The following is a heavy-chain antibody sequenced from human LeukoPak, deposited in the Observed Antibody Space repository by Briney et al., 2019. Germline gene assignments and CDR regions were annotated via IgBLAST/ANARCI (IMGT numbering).Heavy chain of an antibody. V-gene: IGHV1-69*05. CDR3: ATVIGYYGYY. CDR1: GGTFSGYA. CDR2: IIPIFGTA. D-gene: IGHD1-26*01. J-gene: IGHJ4*02. Sequence: ASVKVSCKASGGTFSGYAISWVRQAPGQGLEWMGGIIPIFGTANYAQKFQGRVTITTDESTSTAYMELSSLRSEDTAVYYCATVIGYYGYYWGQGTLVTVSS.